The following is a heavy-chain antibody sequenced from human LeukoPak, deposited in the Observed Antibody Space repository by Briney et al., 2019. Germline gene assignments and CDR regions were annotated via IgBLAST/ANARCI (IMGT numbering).Heavy chain of an antibody. CDR3: AKEGPGGYDAFDI. Sequence: GGSLRLSCAASGFTFSSYGMHWVRQAPGKGLEWVAVISNDGSNKYYVDSVKGRFTISRDNPKNTLYVQMNSLRAEDTAVYYCAKEGPGGYDAFDIWGQGTMVTVSS. CDR1: GFTFSSYG. CDR2: ISNDGSNK. J-gene: IGHJ3*02. V-gene: IGHV3-30*18. D-gene: IGHD3-10*01.